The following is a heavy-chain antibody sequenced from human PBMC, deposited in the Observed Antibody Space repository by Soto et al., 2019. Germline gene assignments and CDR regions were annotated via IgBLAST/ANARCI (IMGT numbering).Heavy chain of an antibody. Sequence: QVQLVESGGGVVQPGRSLRLSRAASGFTFSSYGMHWVRQAPGKGLEWVAVIWYDGSNKYYADSVKGRFTISRDNSKNTLYLQMNSLRAEDTAVYYCARGPYQPEQPIFDYWGQGTLVTVSS. D-gene: IGHD2-2*01. V-gene: IGHV3-33*01. CDR2: IWYDGSNK. J-gene: IGHJ4*02. CDR3: ARGPYQPEQPIFDY. CDR1: GFTFSSYG.